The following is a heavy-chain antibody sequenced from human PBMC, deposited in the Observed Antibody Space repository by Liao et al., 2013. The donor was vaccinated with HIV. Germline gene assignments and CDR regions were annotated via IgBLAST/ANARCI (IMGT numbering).Heavy chain of an antibody. D-gene: IGHD6-13*01. CDR2: IYTSGST. V-gene: IGHV4-61*02. Sequence: QVQLQESGPGLVKPSQTLSLTCTVSGGSISSGSYYWSWIRQPAGKGLEWIGRIYTSGSTNYNPSLKSRVTISVDTSKNQFSLKLSSVTAADTAVYYCARDPESPYSSSWYESAAPSRDYWGQGNPGHRLL. CDR3: ARDPESPYSSSWYESAAPSRDY. J-gene: IGHJ4*02. CDR1: GGSISSGSYY.